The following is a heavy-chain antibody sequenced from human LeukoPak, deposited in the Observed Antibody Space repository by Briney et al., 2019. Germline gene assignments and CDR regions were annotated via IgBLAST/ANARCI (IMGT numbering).Heavy chain of an antibody. CDR3: ARDGVGATTTYYFDY. CDR2: INHSGST. V-gene: IGHV4-34*01. Sequence: PSETLSLTCAVYGGSFSGYYWSWIRQPPGKGLEWIGEINHSGSTNYNPSLKSRVTISVDTSKNQFSLKLSSVTAADTAVYYCARDGVGATTTYYFDYWGQGTLVTVSS. CDR1: GGSFSGYY. J-gene: IGHJ4*02. D-gene: IGHD1-26*01.